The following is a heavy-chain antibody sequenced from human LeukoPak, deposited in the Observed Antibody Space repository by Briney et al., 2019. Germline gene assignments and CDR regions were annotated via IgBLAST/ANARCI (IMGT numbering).Heavy chain of an antibody. Sequence: NAGESLKISCKGSGYSFTSYWIGWVRQMPGKGLEWMGIIYPGDSDTRYSPSFQGQVTISADQSISTAYLQWSSLKASDTAMYYCAGLLSLNWFDPWGQGTLVTVSS. J-gene: IGHJ5*02. CDR1: GYSFTSYW. D-gene: IGHD2-2*01. CDR2: IYPGDSDT. V-gene: IGHV5-51*01. CDR3: AGLLSLNWFDP.